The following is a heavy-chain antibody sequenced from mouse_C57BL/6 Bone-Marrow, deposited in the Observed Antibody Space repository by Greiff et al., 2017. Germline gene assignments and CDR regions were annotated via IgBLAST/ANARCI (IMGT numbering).Heavy chain of an antibody. J-gene: IGHJ1*03. Sequence: VQLQQSGPELVKPGASVKISCKASGYSFTGYYMNWVKQSPEKSLEWIGEINPSTGGTTYNQKFKAKATLTVDKSSSTAYMQLKSLTSEDSAVYYCARSDYRYVDVWGTGTTVTVSS. CDR2: INPSTGGT. CDR3: ARSDYRYVDV. CDR1: GYSFTGYY. V-gene: IGHV1-42*01.